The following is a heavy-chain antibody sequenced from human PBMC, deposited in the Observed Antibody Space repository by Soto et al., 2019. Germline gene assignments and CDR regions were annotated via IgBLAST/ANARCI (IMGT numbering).Heavy chain of an antibody. Sequence: QVQLVESGGGVVQPGRSLRLSCAASGFTFSSYGMHWVRQAPGKGLEWVAVIWYDGSNTYYADSVKGRFTISRDNSKNTLYLQMNSLRAEDTAVYYCARDAKGDGYCSGGSCYSDWYFDLWGRGTLVTVSS. J-gene: IGHJ2*01. D-gene: IGHD2-15*01. CDR3: ARDAKGDGYCSGGSCYSDWYFDL. CDR2: IWYDGSNT. CDR1: GFTFSSYG. V-gene: IGHV3-33*01.